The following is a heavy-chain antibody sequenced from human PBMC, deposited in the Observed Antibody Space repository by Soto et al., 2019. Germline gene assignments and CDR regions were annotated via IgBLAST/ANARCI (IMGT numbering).Heavy chain of an antibody. CDR2: ISYDGSNK. V-gene: IGHV3-30*18. Sequence: PGGSLRLSCAASGFTFSSYGMHWVRQAPGKGLEWVAVISYDGSNKYYADSVKGRFTISRDNTLYLQMNSLRDEDTAVYYCAKGREFDILTGYPLNYYYGMDVWGQGTTVTVSS. D-gene: IGHD3-9*01. CDR1: GFTFSSYG. J-gene: IGHJ6*02. CDR3: AKGREFDILTGYPLNYYYGMDV.